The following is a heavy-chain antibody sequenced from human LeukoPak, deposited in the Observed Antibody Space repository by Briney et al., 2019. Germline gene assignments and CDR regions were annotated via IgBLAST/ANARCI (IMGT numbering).Heavy chain of an antibody. V-gene: IGHV3-30*18. Sequence: PGGSLRLSCAASGFTFSSYGMHWVRQALGKGLEWVAVISYDGSNKYYADSVKGRFTISRDNSKNTLYLQMNSLRAEDTAVYYCAKFRSGGYYDSSGYPDYWGQGTLVTVSS. J-gene: IGHJ4*02. CDR3: AKFRSGGYYDSSGYPDY. D-gene: IGHD3-22*01. CDR1: GFTFSSYG. CDR2: ISYDGSNK.